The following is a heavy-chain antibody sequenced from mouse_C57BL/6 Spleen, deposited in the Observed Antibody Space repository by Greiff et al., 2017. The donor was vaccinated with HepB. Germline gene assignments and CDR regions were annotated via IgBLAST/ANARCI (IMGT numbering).Heavy chain of an antibody. Sequence: EVQLQQSGPELVKPGASVKISCKASGYTFTDYYMNWVKQSHGKSLEWIGDINPNNGGTSYNQKFKGKATLTVDKSSSTAYMELRSLTSEDSAVYYCARSPANFFDYWGQGTTLTVSS. CDR3: ARSPANFFDY. CDR1: GYTFTDYY. CDR2: INPNNGGT. J-gene: IGHJ2*01. V-gene: IGHV1-26*01.